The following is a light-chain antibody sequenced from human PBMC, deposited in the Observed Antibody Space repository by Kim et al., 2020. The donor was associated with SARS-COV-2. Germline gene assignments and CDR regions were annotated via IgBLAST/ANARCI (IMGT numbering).Light chain of an antibody. CDR1: QDIRSS. Sequence: SIGDRVTHSGWASQDIRSSLAWYQQKPWKAPTLLFYSASSLASGVPSRFSGSESKTEYTLTITRLQPEDFATYYCQQYTGTLGTFGQGTKVDIK. CDR3: QQYTGTLGT. V-gene: IGKV1-NL1*01. CDR2: SAS. J-gene: IGKJ1*01.